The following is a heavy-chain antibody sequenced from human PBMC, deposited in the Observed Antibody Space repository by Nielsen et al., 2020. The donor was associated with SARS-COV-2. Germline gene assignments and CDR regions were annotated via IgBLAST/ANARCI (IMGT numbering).Heavy chain of an antibody. Sequence: ASVKVSCKASGYTFTSNDITWVRQAPGQGPEWMGWISTSSGNPNYTQKLQGRVIMTTDTSTTTVYMELRSLTSDDPAVYYCARDRDWNYGGPNCFDPWGQGTLVTVSS. V-gene: IGHV1-18*04. J-gene: IGHJ5*02. D-gene: IGHD1-7*01. CDR3: ARDRDWNYGGPNCFDP. CDR2: ISTSSGNP. CDR1: GYTFTSND.